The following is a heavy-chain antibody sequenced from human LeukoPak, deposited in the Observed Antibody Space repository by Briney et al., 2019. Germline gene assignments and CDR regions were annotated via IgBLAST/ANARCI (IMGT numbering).Heavy chain of an antibody. CDR2: ISYDGSNK. Sequence: GGSLRLSCAASGFTFSSYAMHWVRQAPGKGLEWVAVISYDGSNKYYADSVKGRFTISRDNSKNTLYLQMNSLRAEDTAVYYCARGYYGSGSYLGDYWGQGTLVTVSS. V-gene: IGHV3-30-3*01. CDR3: ARGYYGSGSYLGDY. J-gene: IGHJ4*02. D-gene: IGHD3-10*01. CDR1: GFTFSSYA.